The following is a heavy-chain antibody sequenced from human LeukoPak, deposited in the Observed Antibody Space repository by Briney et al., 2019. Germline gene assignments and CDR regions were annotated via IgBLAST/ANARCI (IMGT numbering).Heavy chain of an antibody. Sequence: PSETLSHTCTVSGDSISNYYWSWIRQSPGKELEWIGYMYNRGSTIYNPSLKSRVTISTDTSKNQFSLRLTSVTAADTAVYYCARAEKAVTGTLDSWGQGTLITVSS. J-gene: IGHJ4*02. CDR2: MYNRGST. CDR3: ARAEKAVTGTLDS. V-gene: IGHV4-59*01. CDR1: GDSISNYY. D-gene: IGHD6-19*01.